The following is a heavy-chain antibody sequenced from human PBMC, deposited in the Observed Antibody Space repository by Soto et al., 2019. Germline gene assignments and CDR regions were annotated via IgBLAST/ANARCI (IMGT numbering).Heavy chain of an antibody. CDR3: ARFYYDSSGYLPSPYYYYYGMDV. D-gene: IGHD3-22*01. CDR2: IYSGGST. Sequence: GGALSISCGASGFTLSSKHNSWGPPGPGEGVGWGSVIYSGGSTYYADSVKGRFTISRDNSKNSLYLQMNSLRAEDTAVYYCARFYYDSSGYLPSPYYYYYGMDVWGQGTTVTVSS. J-gene: IGHJ6*02. V-gene: IGHV3-66*01. CDR1: GFTLSSKH.